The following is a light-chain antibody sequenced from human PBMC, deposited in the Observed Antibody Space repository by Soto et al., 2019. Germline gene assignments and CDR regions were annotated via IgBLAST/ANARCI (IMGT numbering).Light chain of an antibody. CDR2: GAS. V-gene: IGKV3-15*01. J-gene: IGKJ5*01. Sequence: DIVLTQSPGTLSFSPGERATISFRASQSVSSSYLAWYQQKPGQAPRLLIYGASTRATGIPARFSGSGSGTEFTLTVGSLQSEDFAVYYCQQYNNWPRITFGQGTRLEIK. CDR3: QQYNNWPRIT. CDR1: QSVSSSY.